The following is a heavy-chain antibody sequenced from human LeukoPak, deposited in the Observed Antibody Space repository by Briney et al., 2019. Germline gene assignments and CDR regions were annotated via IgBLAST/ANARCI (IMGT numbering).Heavy chain of an antibody. CDR1: GYSFTSYW. CDR2: IYPGDSDT. J-gene: IGHJ6*02. CDR3: ARGYYYDSSGYSFLPPYYYYYGMDV. V-gene: IGHV5-51*01. Sequence: GESLKISCQGSGYSFTSYWIGWVRQMPGKGLEWMGIIYPGDSDTRYSPSFQGQVTISADKSISTAYLQWSSLKASDTAMYYCARGYYYDSSGYSFLPPYYYYYGMDVWGQGTTVTVSS. D-gene: IGHD3-22*01.